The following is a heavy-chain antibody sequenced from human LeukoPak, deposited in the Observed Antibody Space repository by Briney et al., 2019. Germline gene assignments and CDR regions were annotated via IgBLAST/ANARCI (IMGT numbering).Heavy chain of an antibody. Sequence: SETLSLTCTVSGGSISSYYWSWIRQPAGKGLEWIGRIYTSGSTNYNPSLKSRVTMSVDTSKNQFSLKLSPVTAADTAVYYCARDNGFWSGYWGAQSDYYYYYMDVWGKGTTVTVSS. CDR2: IYTSGST. CDR1: GGSISSYY. V-gene: IGHV4-4*07. CDR3: ARDNGFWSGYWGAQSDYYYYYMDV. J-gene: IGHJ6*03. D-gene: IGHD3-3*01.